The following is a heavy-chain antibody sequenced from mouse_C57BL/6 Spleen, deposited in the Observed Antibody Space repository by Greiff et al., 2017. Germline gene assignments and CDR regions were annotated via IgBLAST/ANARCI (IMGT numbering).Heavy chain of an antibody. CDR2: IDPSDSYT. CDR3: ARKRKYEGEYYAEDY. CDR1: GYTFTSYW. V-gene: IGHV1-69*01. Sequence: QVQLQQPGAELVMPGASVKLSCKASGYTFTSYWMHWVKQRPGQGLAWIGEIDPSDSYTNYNQKFKGKSTLTVDKSSSTAYMQLSSQTSEDSAVEYSARKRKYEGEYYAEDYWGQGNAVAV. J-gene: IGHJ4*01. D-gene: IGHD2-14*01.